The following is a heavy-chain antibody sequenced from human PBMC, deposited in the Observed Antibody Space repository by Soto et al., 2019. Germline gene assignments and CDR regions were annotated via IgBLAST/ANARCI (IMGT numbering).Heavy chain of an antibody. D-gene: IGHD3-22*01. CDR1: GGTFSSYA. V-gene: IGHV1-69*13. Sequence: GASVKVSCKASGGTFSSYAISWVRQAPGQGLEWMGGIIPIFGTANYAQKFQGRVTITADESTSTAYMELSSLRSEDTAVYYCARTNYYDSSGYYWRESYYFDYWGQGTLVTVSS. CDR2: IIPIFGTA. J-gene: IGHJ4*02. CDR3: ARTNYYDSSGYYWRESYYFDY.